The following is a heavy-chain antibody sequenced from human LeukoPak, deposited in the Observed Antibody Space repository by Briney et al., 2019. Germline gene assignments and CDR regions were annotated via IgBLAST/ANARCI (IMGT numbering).Heavy chain of an antibody. CDR1: GFTFDDYA. CDR3: ARVEGLTDADAFDI. J-gene: IGHJ3*02. V-gene: IGHV3-20*04. Sequence: GGSLRLSCAASGFTFDDYAMNWVRQAPGKGLEWVSGINWNGGSTGYADSVKGRFTISRDNAKNSLYLQMNSLRAEDTAVYYCARVEGLTDADAFDIWCQGKMVTVS. CDR2: INWNGGST. D-gene: IGHD1-20*01.